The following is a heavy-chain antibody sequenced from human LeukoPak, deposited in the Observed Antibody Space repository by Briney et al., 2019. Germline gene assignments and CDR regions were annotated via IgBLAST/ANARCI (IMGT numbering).Heavy chain of an antibody. Sequence: SETLSLTCAVYGGSFSGYYWSWIRQPPGKGPEWIGEINHSGSTSYNPSLKSRVTISVDTSKNQFSLKLSSVTAADTAVYYCARVGAVAFFDYWGQGTLVTVSS. D-gene: IGHD6-19*01. CDR2: INHSGST. CDR3: ARVGAVAFFDY. J-gene: IGHJ4*02. V-gene: IGHV4-34*01. CDR1: GGSFSGYY.